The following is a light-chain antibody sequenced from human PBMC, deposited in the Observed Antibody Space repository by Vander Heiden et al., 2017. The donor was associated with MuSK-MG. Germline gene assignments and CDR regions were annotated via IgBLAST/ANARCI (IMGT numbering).Light chain of an antibody. CDR2: GNS. CDR3: QSYDSSRSGPVV. Sequence: SVLTQPPSVSGAPGQRVTSSCTGSSSSSGGGYDVHWNHQLPGTATKLLVYGNSNRHAGGPDRFSGSKSGTSAAMAITGLQAEEEADDYCQSYDSSRSGPVVFGGGTKLTVL. J-gene: IGLJ2*01. V-gene: IGLV1-40*01. CDR1: SSSSGGGYD.